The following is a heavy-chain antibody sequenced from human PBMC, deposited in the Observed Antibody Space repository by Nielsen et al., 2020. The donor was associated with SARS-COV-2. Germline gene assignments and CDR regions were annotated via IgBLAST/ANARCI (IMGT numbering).Heavy chain of an antibody. Sequence: GESLKISCAASGFTFSSNWMSWVRQTPGKGLEWVAKIKQDGSEKYYVDSVKGRFTISRDNAKNSLYLQMDSLRVEDTAVYYCARALSNGCDIWGQGTKVFVSS. J-gene: IGHJ3*02. CDR1: GFTFSSNW. D-gene: IGHD2-8*01. CDR3: ARALSNGCDI. V-gene: IGHV3-7*03. CDR2: IKQDGSEK.